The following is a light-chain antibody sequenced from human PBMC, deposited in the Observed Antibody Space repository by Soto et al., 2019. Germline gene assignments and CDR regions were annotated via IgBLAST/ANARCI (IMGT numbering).Light chain of an antibody. J-gene: IGKJ5*01. CDR1: QSVRSN. Sequence: EIVMTQSPATLSLSPGERATLSCRASQSVRSNLAWYQQKPGQAPRLLIYAASKRATGIPARFSGSGSGTGFTLTISSLEPEDFAVYYCQQRSKWPITFGQGTRLEIK. CDR3: QQRSKWPIT. CDR2: AAS. V-gene: IGKV3-11*01.